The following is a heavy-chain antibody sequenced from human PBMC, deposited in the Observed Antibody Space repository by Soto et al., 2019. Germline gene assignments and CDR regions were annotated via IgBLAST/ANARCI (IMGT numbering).Heavy chain of an antibody. J-gene: IGHJ6*02. CDR2: INHSGST. CDR1: GGPFSGYY. V-gene: IGHV4-34*01. CDR3: ARGRSRYFDWLSYYYYGMDV. D-gene: IGHD3-9*01. Sequence: SETLSLTCAVYGGPFSGYYWSWIRQPPGKGLEWIGEINHSGSTNYNPSLKSRVTISVDTSKNQFSLKLSSVTAADTAVYYCARGRSRYFDWLSYYYYGMDVWGQGTTVTVSS.